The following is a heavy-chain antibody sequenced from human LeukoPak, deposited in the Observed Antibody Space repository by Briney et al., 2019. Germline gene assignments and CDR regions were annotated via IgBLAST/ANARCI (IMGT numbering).Heavy chain of an antibody. D-gene: IGHD3-3*01. CDR2: IYYSGST. Sequence: SQTLSLTCTVSGGSISSGDYYWSWIRQPPGKGLEWIGYIYYSGSTYYNPSHKSRVTISVDTSKNQFSLKLSSVTAADTAVYYCARHLRDFWSGYWYYYYYGMDVWGQGTTVTVSS. V-gene: IGHV4-30-4*01. CDR1: GGSISSGDYY. J-gene: IGHJ6*02. CDR3: ARHLRDFWSGYWYYYYYGMDV.